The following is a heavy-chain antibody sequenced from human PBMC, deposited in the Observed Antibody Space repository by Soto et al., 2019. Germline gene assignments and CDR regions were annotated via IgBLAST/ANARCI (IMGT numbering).Heavy chain of an antibody. CDR2: IKKKSDGGTT. V-gene: IGHV3-15*01. Sequence: GGSLRLSCAGSGFSVNNAWMTWVRQAPGQGLECVARIKKKSDGGTTEYAAPVKGRFTISRDDSTNTLYLQMNSLKTEDTALYYCATGIGTIDHWGQGFQVTVSS. CDR1: GFSVNNAW. J-gene: IGHJ4*02. D-gene: IGHD3-10*01. CDR3: ATGIGTIDH.